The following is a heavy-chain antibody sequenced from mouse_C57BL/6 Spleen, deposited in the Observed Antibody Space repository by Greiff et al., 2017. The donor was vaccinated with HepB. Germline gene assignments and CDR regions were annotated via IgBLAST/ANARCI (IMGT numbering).Heavy chain of an antibody. Sequence: EVQLKESGGGLVKPGGSLKLSCAASGFTFSDYGMHWVRQAPEKGLEWVAYISSGSSTIYYADTVKGRFTISRDNAKNTLFLQMTSLRSEDTAMYYCARNRLPFFDYWGQGTTLTVSS. V-gene: IGHV5-17*01. CDR1: GFTFSDYG. CDR2: ISSGSSTI. D-gene: IGHD3-2*02. CDR3: ARNRLPFFDY. J-gene: IGHJ2*01.